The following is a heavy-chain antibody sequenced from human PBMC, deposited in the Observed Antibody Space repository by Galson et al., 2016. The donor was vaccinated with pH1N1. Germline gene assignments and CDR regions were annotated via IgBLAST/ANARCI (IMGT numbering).Heavy chain of an antibody. CDR2: IYYSGST. V-gene: IGHV4-31*03. Sequence: TLSLTCTISGGSISSGGYYWTWIRQHPGKGLEWIGYIYYSGSTYYNPSLKSRVAISVDTSKNQFSLKLSSVTAADTAVYYCANCIAAAGTCYFDYWGQGTLVTVSS. D-gene: IGHD6-13*01. CDR1: GGSISSGGYY. J-gene: IGHJ4*02. CDR3: ANCIAAAGTCYFDY.